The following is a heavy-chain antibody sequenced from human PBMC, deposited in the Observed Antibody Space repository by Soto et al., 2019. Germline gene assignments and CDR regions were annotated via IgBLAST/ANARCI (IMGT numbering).Heavy chain of an antibody. Sequence: SETLSLTCTVSGGSVSSGSYYWSWIRQPPGKGLEWIGYIYYSGSTNYNPSLKSRVTISVDTSKNQFSLKLSSVTAADTAVYYCARRAYYYGSGRFDPWGQGTLVTVSS. D-gene: IGHD3-10*01. CDR2: IYYSGST. J-gene: IGHJ5*02. CDR3: ARRAYYYGSGRFDP. CDR1: GGSVSSGSYY. V-gene: IGHV4-61*01.